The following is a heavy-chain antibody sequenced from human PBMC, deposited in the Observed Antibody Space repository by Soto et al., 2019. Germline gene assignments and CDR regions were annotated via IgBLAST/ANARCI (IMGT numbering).Heavy chain of an antibody. D-gene: IGHD2-2*01. CDR1: GFTFSSYA. J-gene: IGHJ5*02. Sequence: VGSLSLSCSASGFTFSSYAMSWVRPAPGKGLEWVSAISGSGGSTYYADSVKGRFTISRDNSKNTLYLQMNSLRAEDTAVYYCLFVPVVVPAAIENNWFDPWGQGTLVTVSS. CDR2: ISGSGGST. CDR3: LFVPVVVPAAIENNWFDP. V-gene: IGHV3-23*01.